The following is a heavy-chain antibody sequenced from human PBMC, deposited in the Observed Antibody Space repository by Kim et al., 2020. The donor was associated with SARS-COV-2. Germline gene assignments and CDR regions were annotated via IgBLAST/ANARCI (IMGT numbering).Heavy chain of an antibody. Sequence: GGSLRLSCAASGFTFSSYAMHWVRQAPGKGLEWVAVISYDGSNKYYADSVKGRFTISRDNSKNTLYLQMNSLRAEDTAVYYCARGGVAYCGGDCYSRAEYFQHWGQGTLVTVSS. CDR2: ISYDGSNK. J-gene: IGHJ1*01. D-gene: IGHD2-21*02. CDR1: GFTFSSYA. V-gene: IGHV3-30-3*01. CDR3: ARGGVAYCGGDCYSRAEYFQH.